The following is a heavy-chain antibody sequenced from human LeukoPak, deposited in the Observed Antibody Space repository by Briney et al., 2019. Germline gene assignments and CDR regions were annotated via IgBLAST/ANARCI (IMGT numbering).Heavy chain of an antibody. CDR1: GFTFSSYT. D-gene: IGHD3-22*01. J-gene: IGHJ4*02. Sequence: PGGSLRLSCAASGFTFSSYTMNWVRQAPGKGLEWVSSISYSSSYIYYADSVKGRLTISRDNAKNSLYLQMHSLRAEDTAVYYCARSQSYYDTSGYYPHDYWGQGTLVTVSS. CDR2: ISYSSSYI. V-gene: IGHV3-21*04. CDR3: ARSQSYYDTSGYYPHDY.